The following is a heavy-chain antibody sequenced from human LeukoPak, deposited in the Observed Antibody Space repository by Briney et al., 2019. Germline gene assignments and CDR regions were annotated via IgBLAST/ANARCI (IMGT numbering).Heavy chain of an antibody. J-gene: IGHJ4*02. D-gene: IGHD6-19*01. CDR2: ISWNSGTI. CDR3: ARVRRGSGWYYFDY. Sequence: PGGSLRLSCAASGFTFDDYAMHWVRQAPGKGLEWVSGISWNSGTIGYADSVKGRFTISRDNAKNSLYLQMNSLRAEDTAEYYCARVRRGSGWYYFDYWGQGTLVTVSS. V-gene: IGHV3-9*01. CDR1: GFTFDDYA.